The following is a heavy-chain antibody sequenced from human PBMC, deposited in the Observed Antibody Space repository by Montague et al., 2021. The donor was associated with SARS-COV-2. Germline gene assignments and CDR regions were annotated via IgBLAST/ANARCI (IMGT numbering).Heavy chain of an antibody. J-gene: IGHJ4*02. Sequence: SETLSLTCTVSGVVELDHKSRWHTSELESPMERVGDLLHKKDNNSNPSLKSRVAISVDTSKNQFSLRLTSVTAADPAFYYCVRHPHYDGLNGPPDFWDQGTLVTVSS. CDR3: VRHPHYDGLNGPPDF. V-gene: IGHV4-59*08. CDR1: GVVELDHK. CDR2: LLHKKDN. D-gene: IGHD3-9*01.